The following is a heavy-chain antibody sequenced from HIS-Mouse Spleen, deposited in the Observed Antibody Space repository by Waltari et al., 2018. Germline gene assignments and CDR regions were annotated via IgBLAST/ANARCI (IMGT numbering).Heavy chain of an antibody. J-gene: IGHJ4*02. D-gene: IGHD1-26*01. V-gene: IGHV3-9*01. CDR1: GFTFEDYA. CDR3: AKDKGGGSYFDY. Sequence: EVQLVESGGGLVQPGRSLRLSCAASGFTFEDYARHWVRQAPGKGLEWVSGISWNSGSIGYADSVKGRFTISRDNAKNSLYLQMNSLRAEDTALYYCAKDKGGGSYFDYWGQGTLVTVSS. CDR2: ISWNSGSI.